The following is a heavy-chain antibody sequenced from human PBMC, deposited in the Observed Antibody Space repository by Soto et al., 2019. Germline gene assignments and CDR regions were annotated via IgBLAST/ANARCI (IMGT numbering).Heavy chain of an antibody. CDR1: GFIFNTYS. J-gene: IGHJ4*02. D-gene: IGHD3-3*01. Sequence: VGSLRLSCAASGFIFNTYSMDWVRQAPGKGLEWVASISPSGSYMYYGDSLKGRFTVSRDNAKNSLYLQMDSLRADDTAIYYCARFGLVTFDCWGQGTLVTVSS. CDR3: ARFGLVTFDC. CDR2: ISPSGSYM. V-gene: IGHV3-21*01.